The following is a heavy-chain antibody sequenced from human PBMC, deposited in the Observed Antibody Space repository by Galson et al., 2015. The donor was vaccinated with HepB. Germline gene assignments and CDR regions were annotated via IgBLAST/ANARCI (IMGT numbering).Heavy chain of an antibody. J-gene: IGHJ6*02. D-gene: IGHD6-19*01. CDR1: GYTFTSYA. Sequence: QSGAEVKKPGASVKVSCKASGYTFTSYAMHWVRQAPGQRLEWMGWINAGNGNTKYSQKFQGRVTITRDTSASTAYMELSSLRSEDTAVYYCARDEQWLVGRHGMDVWGQGTTVTVSS. CDR3: ARDEQWLVGRHGMDV. CDR2: INAGNGNT. V-gene: IGHV1-3*01.